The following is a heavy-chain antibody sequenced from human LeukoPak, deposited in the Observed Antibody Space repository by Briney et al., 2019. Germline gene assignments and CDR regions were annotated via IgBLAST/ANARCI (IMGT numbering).Heavy chain of an antibody. J-gene: IGHJ6*03. D-gene: IGHD5-18*01. CDR3: ARCVGGYSYGTGVDYYYYYMDV. CDR2: IYHSGST. Sequence: SETLSLTCTVPGYSISSGYYWGWIRQPPGKGLEWIGSIYHSGSTYYNPSLKSRVTISVDTSKNQFSLKLSSVTAADTAVYYCARCVGGYSYGTGVDYYYYYMDVWGKGTTVTVSS. V-gene: IGHV4-38-2*02. CDR1: GYSISSGYY.